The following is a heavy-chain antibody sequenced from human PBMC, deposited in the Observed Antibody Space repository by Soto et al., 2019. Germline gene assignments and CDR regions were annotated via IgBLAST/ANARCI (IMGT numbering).Heavy chain of an antibody. J-gene: IGHJ4*02. D-gene: IGHD4-17*01. CDR2: VYYSGTT. CDR3: ARTTAVPNTLRSRYFFDY. V-gene: IGHV4-61*01. CDR1: GSSVSNKTYY. Sequence: SETLSLTCSVSGSSVSNKTYYWSWIRQPPGKRLEWIGYVYYSGTTNYNPSLKSRVTISVDLSKNQFSLRLSSATTADTALYYCARTTAVPNTLRSRYFFDYWGQGTLVTVSS.